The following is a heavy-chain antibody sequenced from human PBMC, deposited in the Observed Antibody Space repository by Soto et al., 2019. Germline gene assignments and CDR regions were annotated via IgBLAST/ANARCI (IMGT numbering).Heavy chain of an antibody. J-gene: IGHJ4*02. CDR3: ARDPYGGNFRGYYFDY. D-gene: IGHD4-17*01. CDR1: GFTFSSYS. CDR2: ISSSSITI. Sequence: EVQLVESGGGLVQPGGSLRLSCAASGFTFSSYSMNWVRQAPGKGLEWVSYISSSSITIYYADSVKGRFTISRDNAKNSLYLQMNSLRDEDTAVYYCARDPYGGNFRGYYFDYWGQGTLVTVSS. V-gene: IGHV3-48*02.